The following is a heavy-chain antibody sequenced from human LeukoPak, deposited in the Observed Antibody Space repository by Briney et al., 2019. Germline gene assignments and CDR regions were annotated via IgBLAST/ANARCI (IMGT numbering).Heavy chain of an antibody. CDR3: ARDLGVVRGVVGH. CDR2: IYSGDTT. CDR1: GFTVSSNY. J-gene: IGHJ4*02. V-gene: IGHV3-66*01. D-gene: IGHD3-10*01. Sequence: GGSLRLSCAESGFTVSSNYMSWVRQAPGHGLEWVSVIYSGDTTYYADSVKGRFTISRDNSKNTLYLQMVSLRVDDTAVYYCARDLGVVRGVVGHWGQGTLVTVSS.